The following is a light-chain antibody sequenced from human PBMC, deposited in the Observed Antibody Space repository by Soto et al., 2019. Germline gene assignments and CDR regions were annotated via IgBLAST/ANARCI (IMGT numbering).Light chain of an antibody. CDR3: QQQGT. J-gene: IGKJ2*01. CDR2: AAS. Sequence: ESVLTQFPGTLSLSPGERATLSCRPSQSLSSSYLVWYQQKPGQAPRLLIYAASRRATGIPDRCSGSGSATAYSLTISRLEPEDAAVYYCQQQGTFGQGTKLEI. CDR1: QSLSSSY. V-gene: IGKV3-20*01.